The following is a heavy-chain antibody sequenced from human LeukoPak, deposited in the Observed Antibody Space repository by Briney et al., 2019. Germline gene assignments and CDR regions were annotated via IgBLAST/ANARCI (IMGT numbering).Heavy chain of an antibody. J-gene: IGHJ4*02. CDR1: GGSISSSSYY. CDR3: ASLRERSYYARGFDY. CDR2: IYYSGSI. Sequence: KPSETLSLTCTVSGGSISSSSYYWGWIRQPPGKGLEWIGSIYYSGSIYYNPSLKSRVTISVDTSKNQFSLKLSSVTAANTAVYYCASLRERSYYARGFDYWGQGTLVTVSS. D-gene: IGHD3-3*01. V-gene: IGHV4-39*01.